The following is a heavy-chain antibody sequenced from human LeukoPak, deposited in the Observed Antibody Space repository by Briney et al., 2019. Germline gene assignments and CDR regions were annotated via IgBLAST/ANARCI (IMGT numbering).Heavy chain of an antibody. V-gene: IGHV3-9*01. CDR3: AKSGGYSYGGYDY. Sequence: GGSLRLSCAASGFTFDDYAMHWGRQAPGKGLEWVSGISWNSGSIGYADSVEGRFTISRDNAKTSLYLHMNSLRAEDTALYYCAKSGGYSYGGYDYWGQGTLVTVSS. CDR1: GFTFDDYA. J-gene: IGHJ4*02. CDR2: ISWNSGSI. D-gene: IGHD5-18*01.